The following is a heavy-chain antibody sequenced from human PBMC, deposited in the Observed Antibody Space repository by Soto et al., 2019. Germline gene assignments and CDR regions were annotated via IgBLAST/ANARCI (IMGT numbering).Heavy chain of an antibody. CDR3: ARADGYGDPYYYYYYGMDV. D-gene: IGHD4-17*01. CDR2: IYYSGST. CDR1: GGSSSSGSYY. J-gene: IGHJ6*02. Sequence: PSETLSLTCPVSGGSSSSGSYYWSWIRQPPGKGLEWIGYIYYSGSTNYNPSLKSRVTISVDTSKNQFSLKLSSVTAADTAVYYCARADGYGDPYYYYYYGMDVWGQGTTVTVSS. V-gene: IGHV4-61*01.